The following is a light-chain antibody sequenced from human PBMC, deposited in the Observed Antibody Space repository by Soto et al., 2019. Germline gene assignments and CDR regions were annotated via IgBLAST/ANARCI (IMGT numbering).Light chain of an antibody. Sequence: DIQSTQSPSFLSASVGDRVTITCRASQGVNSYFAWYQQKPGKAPKLLIYAASTLQSGVPSRFSGSGSGTEFTLTISSLQPEDFATYFCQQLDGYPATFGQGTRLEIK. CDR2: AAS. CDR3: QQLDGYPAT. J-gene: IGKJ5*01. V-gene: IGKV1-9*01. CDR1: QGVNSY.